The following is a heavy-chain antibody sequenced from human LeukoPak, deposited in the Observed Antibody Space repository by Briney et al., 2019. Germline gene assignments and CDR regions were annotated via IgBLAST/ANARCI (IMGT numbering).Heavy chain of an antibody. CDR1: GFTFSSYG. CDR3: ARVSENYDGGFDY. D-gene: IGHD4-23*01. Sequence: GGSLRLSCAASGFTFSSYGMHWVRQAPGKGLEWVAFIRYDGSNKYYADSVKGRFTISRDNSKNTLYLQMNSLRAEDTAVYYCARVSENYDGGFDYWGQGTLVTVSS. V-gene: IGHV3-30*02. CDR2: IRYDGSNK. J-gene: IGHJ4*02.